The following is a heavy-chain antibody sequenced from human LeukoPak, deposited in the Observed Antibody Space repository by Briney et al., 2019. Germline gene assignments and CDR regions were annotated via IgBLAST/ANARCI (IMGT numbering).Heavy chain of an antibody. J-gene: IGHJ4*02. D-gene: IGHD3-10*01. V-gene: IGHV3-53*01. CDR2: IYSGGST. Sequence: GGSLRLSCAASGFTVSSNYMSWVRQAPGKGLEWVSVIYSGGSTYYADSVKGRFTISRDNSKNTLYLQMNSLRAEDTAVYYCARDTQGVYSFDYWGQGTLVTVSS. CDR1: GFTVSSNY. CDR3: ARDTQGVYSFDY.